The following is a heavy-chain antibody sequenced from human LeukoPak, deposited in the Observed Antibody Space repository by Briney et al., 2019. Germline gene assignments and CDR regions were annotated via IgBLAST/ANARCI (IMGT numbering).Heavy chain of an antibody. V-gene: IGHV3-7*01. Sequence: GGSLRLSCAASGFTFSNYWMSWVRQAPGKGLEWVASIKQDGSEKYYVDSVKGRFTISRDNAKNSLYLQMYSLRAEDAAVYYCARDPNSFSWPPYWGQGTLVTVSS. D-gene: IGHD6-13*01. CDR2: IKQDGSEK. J-gene: IGHJ4*02. CDR1: GFTFSNYW. CDR3: ARDPNSFSWPPY.